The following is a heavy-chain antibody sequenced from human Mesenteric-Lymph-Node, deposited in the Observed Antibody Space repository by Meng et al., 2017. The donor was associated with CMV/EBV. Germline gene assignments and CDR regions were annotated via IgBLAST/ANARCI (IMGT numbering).Heavy chain of an antibody. CDR1: GGSISSSY. Sequence: CTVSGGSISSSYWSWIRQPPGKGLEWIGHIYYIGGTNYNPSLESRVTISIDTSKNQFSLRLSSVTAADTAVYYCARILVGSTINYFDYWGQGTLVTVSS. CDR3: ARILVGSTINYFDY. CDR2: IYYIGGT. V-gene: IGHV4-59*01. J-gene: IGHJ4*02. D-gene: IGHD1-26*01.